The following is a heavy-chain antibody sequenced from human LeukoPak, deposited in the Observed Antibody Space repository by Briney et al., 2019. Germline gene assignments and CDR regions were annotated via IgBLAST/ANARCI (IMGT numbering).Heavy chain of an antibody. J-gene: IGHJ6*02. D-gene: IGHD1-26*01. CDR3: ARSGSYYYYGMDV. V-gene: IGHV5-51*01. CDR1: GYSFTSYW. CDR2: TYPGDSDT. Sequence: GEPLKISCKGSGYSFTSYWIGWVRQMPGKGLEWMGITYPGDSDTRYSPSFQGQVTISADKSISTAYLQWSSLKASDTAMYYCARSGSYYYYGMDVWGQGTTVTVSS.